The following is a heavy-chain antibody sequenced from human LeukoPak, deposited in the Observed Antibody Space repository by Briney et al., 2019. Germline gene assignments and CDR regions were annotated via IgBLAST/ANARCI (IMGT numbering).Heavy chain of an antibody. Sequence: AGGSLRLSCAASGFTFSSYWMHWLRHAPGRGPVWVSRINSDGSSTSYADSVKGRFTISRDNAKSTLYLQMNSLRAEDTAVYYCARVRYCSGGSCYSGVFDYWGQGTLVTVSS. V-gene: IGHV3-74*01. CDR1: GFTFSSYW. D-gene: IGHD2-15*01. CDR3: ARVRYCSGGSCYSGVFDY. CDR2: INSDGSST. J-gene: IGHJ4*02.